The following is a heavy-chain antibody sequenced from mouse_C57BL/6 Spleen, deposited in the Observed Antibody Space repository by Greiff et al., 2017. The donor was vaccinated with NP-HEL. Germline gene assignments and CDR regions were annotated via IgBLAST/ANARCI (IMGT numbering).Heavy chain of an antibody. V-gene: IGHV1-62-2*01. CDR3: ARHEGGGDYYGSSYDWYFDV. CDR1: GYTFTEYT. J-gene: IGHJ1*03. Sequence: VQLQQSGAELVKPGASVKLSCKASGYTFTEYTIHWVKQRSGQGLEWIGWFYPGSGSIKYNEKFKDKATLTADKASSTVYMELSRLTSEDSAVYFCARHEGGGDYYGSSYDWYFDVWGTGTTVTVSS. CDR2: FYPGSGSI. D-gene: IGHD1-1*01.